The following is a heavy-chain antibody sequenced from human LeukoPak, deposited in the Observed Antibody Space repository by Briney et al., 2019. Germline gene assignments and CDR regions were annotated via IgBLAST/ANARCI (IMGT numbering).Heavy chain of an antibody. V-gene: IGHV4-39*01. CDR3: ARQRADYYYYYVDV. CDR2: IYYSETT. CDR1: GGSINSANYY. J-gene: IGHJ6*03. Sequence: SETLSLTCTVSGGSINSANYYWGWLRQPPGKGLEWIGSIYYSETTYDNPSLKSRVTISIETSKYQFSLKLRSVTASDTAVYYCARQRADYYYYYVDVWGKGTTVAVS.